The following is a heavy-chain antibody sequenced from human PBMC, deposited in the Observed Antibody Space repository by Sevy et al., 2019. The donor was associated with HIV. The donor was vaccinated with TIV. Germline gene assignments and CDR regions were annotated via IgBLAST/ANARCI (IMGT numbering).Heavy chain of an antibody. CDR3: AKGVGGYYGSGEPFDP. J-gene: IGHJ5*02. CDR1: GGSVSSGSYY. D-gene: IGHD3-10*01. Sequence: SETLSLTCTVSGGSVSSGSYYWSWIRQPPGKGLEWIGYIYYSGSTNYNPSLKSRVTISVDTSKNQFSLKLSSVTAADTAVYYRAKGVGGYYGSGEPFDPWGQGTLVTVSS. V-gene: IGHV4-61*01. CDR2: IYYSGST.